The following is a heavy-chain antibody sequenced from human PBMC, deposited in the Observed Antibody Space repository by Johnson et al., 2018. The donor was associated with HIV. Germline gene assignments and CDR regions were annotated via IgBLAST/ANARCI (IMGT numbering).Heavy chain of an antibody. V-gene: IGHV3-30*03. J-gene: IGHJ3*02. CDR2: ISYDGSDK. CDR1: GFTFSNAW. CDR3: ARDGRDGYNYRWLWGAFDI. Sequence: QVQLVESGGGVVQPGRSLRLSCAASGFTFSNAWMSWVRQAPGKGLEWVAVISYDGSDKYYADSVKGRFTISRDNSKNTLYLQMNSLRAEDTAVYYCARDGRDGYNYRWLWGAFDIWGQGTMVTVSS. D-gene: IGHD5-24*01.